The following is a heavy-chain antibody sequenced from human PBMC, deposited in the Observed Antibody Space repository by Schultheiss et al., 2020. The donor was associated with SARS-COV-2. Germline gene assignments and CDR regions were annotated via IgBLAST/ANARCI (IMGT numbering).Heavy chain of an antibody. V-gene: IGHV3-30*01. Sequence: GGSLRLSCAASGFTFSSYAMHWVRQAPGKGLEWVAVISYDGSNKYYADSVKGRFTISRDNSKNTLYLQMNSLRAEDTAVYYCARDPQRYYDFWSGSDNWFDPWGQGTQVTVSS. CDR2: ISYDGSNK. CDR1: GFTFSSYA. CDR3: ARDPQRYYDFWSGSDNWFDP. J-gene: IGHJ5*02. D-gene: IGHD3-3*01.